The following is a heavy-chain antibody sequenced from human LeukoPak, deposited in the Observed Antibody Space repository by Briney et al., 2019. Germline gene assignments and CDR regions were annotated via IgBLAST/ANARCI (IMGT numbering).Heavy chain of an antibody. CDR2: MNPNSGNT. D-gene: IGHD4-11*01. V-gene: IGHV1-8*01. J-gene: IGHJ1*01. Sequence: ASVKVSCKASGYTFTSYDINWVRQATGQGLEWMGWMNPNSGNTGYAQKFQGRVTMPRNTSIGTAYMELSSLRSEDTAVYYCARGYDYLYAEYFQHWGQGTLVTVSS. CDR1: GYTFTSYD. CDR3: ARGYDYLYAEYFQH.